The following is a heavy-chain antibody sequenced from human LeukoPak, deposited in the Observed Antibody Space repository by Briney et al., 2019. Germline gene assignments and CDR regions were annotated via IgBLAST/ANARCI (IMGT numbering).Heavy chain of an antibody. CDR3: AKPLGATRGYFEH. D-gene: IGHD1-26*01. CDR1: GFTFSTYG. Sequence: PGGSLRLSCAASGFTFSTYGMHWVRQAPGKGLEWVAFIWSDGSNKYYADSVKGRYTISRDNSKNTLYLQMNSLRPEDTAVYYCAKPLGATRGYFEHWGQGTLVTVSS. V-gene: IGHV3-30*02. J-gene: IGHJ4*02. CDR2: IWSDGSNK.